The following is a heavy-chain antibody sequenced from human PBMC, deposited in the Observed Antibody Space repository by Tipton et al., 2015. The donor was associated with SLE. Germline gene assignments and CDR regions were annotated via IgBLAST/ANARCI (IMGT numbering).Heavy chain of an antibody. CDR3: ARRGVGAIYWYFDL. D-gene: IGHD1-26*01. CDR2: IYYSGST. Sequence: TLSLTCTVSGGSISSHYWSWIRQPPGKGLEWIGYIYYSGSTNYNPSLKSRVTISVDTPKNQFSLKLSSVTVADTAVYFCARRGVGAIYWYFDLWGRGTLVTVSS. CDR1: GGSISSHY. V-gene: IGHV4-59*11. J-gene: IGHJ2*01.